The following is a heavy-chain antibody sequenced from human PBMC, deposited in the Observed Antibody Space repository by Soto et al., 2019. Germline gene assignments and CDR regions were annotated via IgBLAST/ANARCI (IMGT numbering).Heavy chain of an antibody. V-gene: IGHV1-18*01. CDR3: ARDLSYNWNPSWFDY. D-gene: IGHD1-20*01. J-gene: IGHJ4*02. Sequence: QVQLVQSGAEVKKPGASVKVSCKASGYTFTSYGISWVRQAPGQGLEWMGWISAYNGNTNYAQKLQGRVTMTTDTSTSTGYMELRSLRSDDTAVYYWARDLSYNWNPSWFDYWGQGTLVTVSS. CDR2: ISAYNGNT. CDR1: GYTFTSYG.